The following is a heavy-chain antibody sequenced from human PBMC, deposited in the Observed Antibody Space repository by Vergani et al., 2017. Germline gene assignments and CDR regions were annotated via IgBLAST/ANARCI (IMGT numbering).Heavy chain of an antibody. V-gene: IGHV1-8*02. D-gene: IGHD4-17*01. CDR1: GYTFTGYY. J-gene: IGHJ4*02. Sequence: QVQLVQSGAEVKKPGASVKVSCKASGYTFTGYYMHWVRQAPGQGLEWMGWINPNSGNTGYAQKFQGRVTMTRNTSISTAYMELSSLRSEDTAVYYCARGRRGTVTTGRWSLVDYWGQGTLVTVSS. CDR3: ARGRRGTVTTGRWSLVDY. CDR2: INPNSGNT.